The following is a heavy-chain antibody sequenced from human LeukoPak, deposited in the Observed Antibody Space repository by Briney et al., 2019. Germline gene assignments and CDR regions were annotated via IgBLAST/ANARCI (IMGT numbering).Heavy chain of an antibody. Sequence: GGSLRLSCAASGFTFSSYAMHWVRQAPGKGLEWVAVISYDGSNKYYADSVKGRFTISRDNSKNTLYLQMNSLRAEDTAVYYCARVGLMIAVAGREDYWGQGTLVTVSS. V-gene: IGHV3-30-3*01. CDR1: GFTFSSYA. J-gene: IGHJ4*02. CDR2: ISYDGSNK. CDR3: ARVGLMIAVAGREDY. D-gene: IGHD6-19*01.